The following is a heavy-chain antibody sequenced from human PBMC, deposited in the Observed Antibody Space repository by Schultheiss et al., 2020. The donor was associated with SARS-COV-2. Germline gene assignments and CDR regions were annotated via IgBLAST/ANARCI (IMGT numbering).Heavy chain of an antibody. CDR3: AKDLQGSGSSWYDPYYYYGMDV. CDR2: IYSGGST. V-gene: IGHV3-66*02. D-gene: IGHD6-13*01. J-gene: IGHJ6*02. CDR1: GFTVSSNY. Sequence: GGSLRLSCAASGFTVSSNYMSWVRQAPGKGLEWVSVIYSGGSTYYADSVKGRFTISRDNSKNTLYLQMNSLRAEDTAVYYCAKDLQGSGSSWYDPYYYYGMDVWGQGTTVTVSS.